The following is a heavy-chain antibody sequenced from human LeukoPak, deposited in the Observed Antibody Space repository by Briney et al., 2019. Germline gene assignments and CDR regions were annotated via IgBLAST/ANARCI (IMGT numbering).Heavy chain of an antibody. CDR3: AKHRRSTLVTAYFDS. CDR2: ISSRGDDT. CDR1: GFTFSDHY. V-gene: IGHV3-11*03. J-gene: IGHJ4*02. D-gene: IGHD2-21*02. Sequence: GGSLRLSCAASGFTFSDHYMSWFRQAPGKGLEWVSSISSRGDDTTYADSVKGRFTISRDNSKNTLYLQLNSLRVDDAAIYYCAKHRRSTLVTAYFDSWGQGTLVTVSS.